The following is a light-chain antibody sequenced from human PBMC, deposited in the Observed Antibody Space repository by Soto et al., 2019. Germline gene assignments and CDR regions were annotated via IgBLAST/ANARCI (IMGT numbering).Light chain of an antibody. J-gene: IGLJ3*02. CDR2: EVS. CDR1: SSDIGSYNY. Sequence: QSVLTQPASVSGSPGQSITISCTGTSSDIGSYNYVSWYQQHPGKAPELMIYEVSHRPSGVSNRFSASKSGSTASLTISGLQADDEADYYCCSYTTSSTWVVGGGTKLTVL. V-gene: IGLV2-14*03. CDR3: CSYTTSSTWV.